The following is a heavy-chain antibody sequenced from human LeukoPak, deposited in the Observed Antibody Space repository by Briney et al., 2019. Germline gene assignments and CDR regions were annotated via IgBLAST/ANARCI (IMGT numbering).Heavy chain of an antibody. V-gene: IGHV3-48*03. D-gene: IGHD3-10*01. CDR1: GFTFSSYE. CDR3: ARVIGSGSYLTIPNYFDY. CDR2: ISSSGSTI. Sequence: GGSLRLSCAASGFTFSSYEMNWVRQAPGKGLEWVSYISSSGSTIYYADSVKGRFTISRDNAKNSLYLQMNSLRAEDTAVYYCARVIGSGSYLTIPNYFDYWGQGTLVTVSS. J-gene: IGHJ4*02.